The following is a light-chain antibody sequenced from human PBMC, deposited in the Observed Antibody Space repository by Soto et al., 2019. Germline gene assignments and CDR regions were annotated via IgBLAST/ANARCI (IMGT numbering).Light chain of an antibody. CDR2: LGGSGSF. V-gene: IGLV4-60*02. CDR1: SGHSSYI. J-gene: IGLJ3*02. Sequence: QSVLTQSSSASASLGSSVKLTCTLSSGHSSYIIAWHQQQPGKAPRYLMKLGGSGSFNKGSGVPDRFSGSSSGADRYLTISNLQFEDEADYYCETWDSNTRVFVGGTKLTVL. CDR3: ETWDSNTRV.